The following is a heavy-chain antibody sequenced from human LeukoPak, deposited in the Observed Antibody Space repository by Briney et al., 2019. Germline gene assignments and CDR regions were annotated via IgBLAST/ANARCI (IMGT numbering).Heavy chain of an antibody. CDR2: IYYSGST. V-gene: IGHV4-59*01. CDR1: GGSISSYY. J-gene: IGHJ4*02. D-gene: IGHD4-23*01. CDR3: ARDDYGGNIGY. Sequence: SETLSLTCTVSGGSISSYYWSWIRQPPGKGLEWIGYIYYSGSTNYNPSLKGRVTISVDTSKNQFSLKLSSVTAADTAVYYCARDDYGGNIGYWGQGTLVTVSS.